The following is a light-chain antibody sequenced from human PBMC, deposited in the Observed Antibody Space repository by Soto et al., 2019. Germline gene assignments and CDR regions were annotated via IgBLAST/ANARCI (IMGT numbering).Light chain of an antibody. CDR1: QSISNY. CDR2: AAS. J-gene: IGKJ1*01. Sequence: DIQMTQSPSSLSASVGDRVTITCRASQSISNYLNWYQQKPGKHPKLLFYAASSMQSGVPSRFSGSGSETDFTLTISRLQPDDSATYYCQQSFSPLWTFGQGTKVEV. CDR3: QQSFSPLWT. V-gene: IGKV1-39*01.